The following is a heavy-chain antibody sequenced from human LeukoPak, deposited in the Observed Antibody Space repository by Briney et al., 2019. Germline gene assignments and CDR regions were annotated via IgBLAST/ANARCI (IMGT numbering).Heavy chain of an antibody. V-gene: IGHV3-7*01. CDR2: IKQDGSEK. J-gene: IGHJ6*03. D-gene: IGHD3-22*01. Sequence: GGSLRLSCAASGFTFSSYWMSWVRQAPGEGLEWVANIKQDGSEKYYVDSVKGRFTISRDNAKNSLYLQMNSLRAEDTAVYYCARDYYDSSGYYYEYYYYYYMDVWGKGTTVTVSS. CDR1: GFTFSSYW. CDR3: ARDYYDSSGYYYEYYYYYYMDV.